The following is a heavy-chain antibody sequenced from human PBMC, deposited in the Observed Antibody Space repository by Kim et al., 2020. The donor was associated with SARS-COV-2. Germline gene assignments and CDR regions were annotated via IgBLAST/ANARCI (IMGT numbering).Heavy chain of an antibody. J-gene: IGHJ5*02. V-gene: IGHV3-53*01. Sequence: VGSLRLSCVVSGFSVSFYYMSWVRQAPGKGLEWFSPLYSGGRTYYADSVKGRFAISRDNSKNTVFLLMNNLRVEDTAVYFLSRWNWATAPCALLSFNPWG. CDR2: LYSGGRT. D-gene: IGHD1-7*01. CDR3: SRWNWATAPCALLSFNP. CDR1: GFSVSFYY.